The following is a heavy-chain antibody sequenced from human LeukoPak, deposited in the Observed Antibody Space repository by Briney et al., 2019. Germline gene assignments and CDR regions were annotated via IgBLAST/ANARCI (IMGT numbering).Heavy chain of an antibody. D-gene: IGHD4-17*01. V-gene: IGHV3-30*04. Sequence: GGSLRLSCAASGFTFSSYAMHWVRQAPGKGLEWVAVISYDGSNKYYADSVKGRFTISRDNSKNTLYLQMNSLRAEDTAVYYCARVDYGDYAFDYWGQGTLVTVSS. CDR3: ARVDYGDYAFDY. J-gene: IGHJ4*02. CDR1: GFTFSSYA. CDR2: ISYDGSNK.